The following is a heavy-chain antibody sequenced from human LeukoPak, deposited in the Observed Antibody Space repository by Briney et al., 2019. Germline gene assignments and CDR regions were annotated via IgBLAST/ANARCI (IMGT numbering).Heavy chain of an antibody. CDR2: ISGSGGST. V-gene: IGHV3-23*01. CDR1: GFTFSSYA. J-gene: IGHJ4*02. CDR3: AKDRSSSGYSSSGYDY. Sequence: GGSLRLSCAASGFTFSSYAMSWVRQAPGQGLEWVSAISGSGGSTYYADSVKGRFTISRDNSKNTLYLQMNSLTAEDTAVYYCAKDRSSSGYSSSGYDYWGQGTLVTVSS. D-gene: IGHD6-13*01.